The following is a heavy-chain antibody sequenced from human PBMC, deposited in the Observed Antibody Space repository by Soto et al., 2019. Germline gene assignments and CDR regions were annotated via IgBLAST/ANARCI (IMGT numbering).Heavy chain of an antibody. J-gene: IGHJ5*02. CDR3: ARRGYQPDDWFDP. CDR2: ISAYNGNT. Sequence: QVQLVQSGAEVKKPGASVKVSCKASGYTFTSYGISWVRQAPGQGLEWMGWISAYNGNTNYAQTLQGRVTMTTDTATSTDYMELRSLRSDDTAVYYWARRGYQPDDWFDPWGQGTLVTVSS. D-gene: IGHD5-18*01. CDR1: GYTFTSYG. V-gene: IGHV1-18*04.